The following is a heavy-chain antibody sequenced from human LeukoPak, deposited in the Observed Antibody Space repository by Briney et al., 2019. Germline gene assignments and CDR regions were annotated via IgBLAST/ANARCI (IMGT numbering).Heavy chain of an antibody. CDR1: GFTFSSYA. V-gene: IGHV3-30*04. CDR3: ARDGSYSLGSLFDNPDY. D-gene: IGHD1-26*01. Sequence: PGGSLRLSCAASGFTFSSYAMHWVRQAPGKGLEWVAVISYDGSNKYYADSVKGRFTISRDNSKNTLYLQMNSLRAEDTAVYYCARDGSYSLGSLFDNPDYWGQGTLVTVSS. CDR2: ISYDGSNK. J-gene: IGHJ4*02.